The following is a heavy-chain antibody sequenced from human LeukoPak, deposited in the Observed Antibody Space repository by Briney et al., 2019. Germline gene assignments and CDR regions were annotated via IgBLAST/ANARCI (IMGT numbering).Heavy chain of an antibody. Sequence: GASVKVSCKASGYTFTSYDINWVRQATGQGLEWMGWMNPNSGNTGYAQKFQGRVTITADESTSTAYMELSSLRSEDTAVYYCAKDSIRQQLYYLDHWGQGTLVTVSS. V-gene: IGHV1-8*03. J-gene: IGHJ4*02. CDR2: MNPNSGNT. D-gene: IGHD6-13*01. CDR1: GYTFTSYD. CDR3: AKDSIRQQLYYLDH.